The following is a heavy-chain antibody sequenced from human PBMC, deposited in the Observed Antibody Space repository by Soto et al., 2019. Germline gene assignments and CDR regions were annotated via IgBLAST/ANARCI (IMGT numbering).Heavy chain of an antibody. D-gene: IGHD6-13*01. CDR1: GFTFSSYW. V-gene: IGHV3-74*01. CDR3: ARYQIAAAGSPFDF. Sequence: GGSLRLSCAASGFTFSSYWMHWVRQAPGKGLVWVSRINSDGSSTSYADSVKGRFTISRDNAKNTLYLQMNSLRAEDTAVFYCARYQIAAAGSPFDFWGQGTLVTVSS. J-gene: IGHJ4*02. CDR2: INSDGSST.